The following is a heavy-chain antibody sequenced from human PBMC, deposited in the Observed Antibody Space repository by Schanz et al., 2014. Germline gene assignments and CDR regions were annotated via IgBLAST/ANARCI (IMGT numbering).Heavy chain of an antibody. CDR1: GFNSDDYA. Sequence: EVQVVESGGGLVQPGGSPRLSCTASGFNSDDYAMHWVRQAPGKGLEWVSNIPWNGAAIGYAGSVRGRFTISRDSAKNSLFLHMNSLRAEDTAVYYCARIGGSVFDYWAQGTLVTVSS. V-gene: IGHV3-9*02. D-gene: IGHD3-10*01. CDR2: IPWNGAAI. CDR3: ARIGGSVFDY. J-gene: IGHJ4*02.